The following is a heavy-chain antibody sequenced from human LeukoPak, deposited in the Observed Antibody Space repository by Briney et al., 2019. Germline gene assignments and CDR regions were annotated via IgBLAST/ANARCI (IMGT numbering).Heavy chain of an antibody. V-gene: IGHV1-2*02. CDR1: GYTFTGYY. Sequence: ASVKVSCKASGYTFTGYYMHWVRQAPGQGLEWMGWINPNSGGTNYAQKFQGRVTMTRDTSISTAYMELSRLRSDDTAVYYCARKKLTVITVSSWFDPWGQGTLVTVSS. J-gene: IGHJ5*02. D-gene: IGHD4-17*01. CDR2: INPNSGGT. CDR3: ARKKLTVITVSSWFDP.